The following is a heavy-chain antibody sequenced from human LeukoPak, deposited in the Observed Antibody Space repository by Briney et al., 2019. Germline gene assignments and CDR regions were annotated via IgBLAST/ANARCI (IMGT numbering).Heavy chain of an antibody. D-gene: IGHD6-13*01. V-gene: IGHV1-18*01. Sequence: GASVKVSCKASGYTFTSYGISWVRQAPGQGLEWMGWISAYNGNTNYAQKLQGRVTMTTDTSTSTAYMELRSLRSDDTAVYYCARVLVNGAAAATPGEDYWGQGTLVTVSS. CDR1: GYTFTSYG. J-gene: IGHJ4*02. CDR3: ARVLVNGAAAATPGEDY. CDR2: ISAYNGNT.